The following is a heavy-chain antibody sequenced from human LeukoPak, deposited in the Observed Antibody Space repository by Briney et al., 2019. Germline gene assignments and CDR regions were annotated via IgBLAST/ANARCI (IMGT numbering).Heavy chain of an antibody. CDR2: ISGSGGST. D-gene: IGHD2-2*01. CDR1: GFTFDDYA. V-gene: IGHV3-23*01. Sequence: GGSLRLSCAASGFTFDDYAMHWVRQAPGKGLEWVSAISGSGGSTYYADSVKGRFTISRDNSKNTLYLQMNSLRAEDTAVYYCAKGYCSSTSCYADWFDPWGQGTLVTVSS. CDR3: AKGYCSSTSCYADWFDP. J-gene: IGHJ5*02.